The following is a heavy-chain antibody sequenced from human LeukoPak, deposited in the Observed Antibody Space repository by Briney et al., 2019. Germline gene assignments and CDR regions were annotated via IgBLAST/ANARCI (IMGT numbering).Heavy chain of an antibody. Sequence: GGSLRLSCAASGFTFSNYAMSWVRRAPGKGLEWVSAITGSGGSTYYANSVKGRFTISRDNSKNMLYLRMNSLRAEDTAVYYCAKEVNYDSGGYYGGGYYFDYWGQGTLVTVSS. J-gene: IGHJ4*02. CDR3: AKEVNYDSGGYYGGGYYFDY. CDR2: ITGSGGST. CDR1: GFTFSNYA. V-gene: IGHV3-23*01. D-gene: IGHD3-22*01.